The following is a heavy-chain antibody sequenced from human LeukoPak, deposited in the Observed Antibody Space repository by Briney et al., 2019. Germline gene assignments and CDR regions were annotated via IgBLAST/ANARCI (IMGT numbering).Heavy chain of an antibody. CDR1: GFSFSSYA. J-gene: IGHJ4*02. CDR2: TSASGGRT. V-gene: IGHV3-23*01. D-gene: IGHD5-24*01. CDR3: ARTQKRGPYYFDC. Sequence: PGGSLRLSCAASGFSFSSYAMSWVRQAPGKGLEWVSATSASGGRTYYTDSVKGRFTISRDNSKNTLYLQMNSLRAEDTAVYYCARTQKRGPYYFDCWGQGTLVTVSS.